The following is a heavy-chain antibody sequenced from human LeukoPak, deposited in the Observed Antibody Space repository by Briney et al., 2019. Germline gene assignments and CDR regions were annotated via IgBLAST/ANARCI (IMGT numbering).Heavy chain of an antibody. Sequence: ASVKVSCKASGYTFTSYDINWVRQATGQGLEWMGWMNPNSGGTNYAQKFQGRVTMTRDTSISAAYMELSRLRSDDTAVYYCARARYCGFDYWGQGTLVTVSS. J-gene: IGHJ4*02. CDR2: MNPNSGGT. D-gene: IGHD1-26*01. CDR3: ARARYCGFDY. V-gene: IGHV1-2*02. CDR1: GYTFTSYD.